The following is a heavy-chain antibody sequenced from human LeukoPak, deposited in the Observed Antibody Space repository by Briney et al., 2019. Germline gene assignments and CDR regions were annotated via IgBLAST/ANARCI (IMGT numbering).Heavy chain of an antibody. J-gene: IGHJ3*01. CDR1: GFSFNNYA. CDR2: ISGTAETT. CDR3: AKTHWLLGALDL. D-gene: IGHD6-19*01. Sequence: GGSLRLSCAASGFSFNNYAMSWVRQAPGKGLEWVSAISGTAETTYYADSVKGRFTISRDNSKNTVYLQINGLRTEDTAKYYCAKTHWLLGALDLWGQGTMVTVS. V-gene: IGHV3-23*01.